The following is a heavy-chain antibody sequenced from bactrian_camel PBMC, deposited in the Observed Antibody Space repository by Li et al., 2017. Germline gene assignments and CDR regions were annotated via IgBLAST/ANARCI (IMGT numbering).Heavy chain of an antibody. CDR1: GFNFSDYW. CDR3: VRDPFRYDAY. J-gene: IGHJ4*01. V-gene: IGHV3S1*01. D-gene: IGHD3*01. Sequence: QVQLVESGGGTVQPGGSLRLSCAASGFNFSDYWMYWVRQAPGKGLEWVSNINPGGSLTHYADSMKGRFTISRDNAGNTVHLQVNSLKVEDTATYYCVRDPFRYDAYWGQGTQVTVS. CDR2: INPGGSLT.